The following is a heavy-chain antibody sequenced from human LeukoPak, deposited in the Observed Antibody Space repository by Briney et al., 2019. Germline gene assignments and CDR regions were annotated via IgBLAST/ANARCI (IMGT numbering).Heavy chain of an antibody. Sequence: GRSLRLSCAASGFTFSSYGMHWVRQAPGKGLEWVAVISYDGSNKYYADSVKGRFTISRDNSKNTLYLQMNSLRAEDTAVYYCAKVGQSSSSPVVYWGQGTLVTVSS. D-gene: IGHD6-6*01. V-gene: IGHV3-30*18. CDR1: GFTFSSYG. J-gene: IGHJ4*02. CDR3: AKVGQSSSSPVVY. CDR2: ISYDGSNK.